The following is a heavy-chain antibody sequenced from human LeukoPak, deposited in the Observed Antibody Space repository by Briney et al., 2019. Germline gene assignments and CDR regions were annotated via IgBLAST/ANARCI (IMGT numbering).Heavy chain of an antibody. J-gene: IGHJ4*02. CDR1: GFTFNQYG. V-gene: IGHV3-30*18. D-gene: IGHD4-17*01. CDR3: AKKTPGYGDLYYFDY. Sequence: GGSLRLSCTASGFTFNQYGMHWVRQAPGKGLEWVAVISYDGRNKYYADSVKGRFTISGDNSKNALFLQLNSLTAEDTAVYYCAKKTPGYGDLYYFDYWGQGALVTVSS. CDR2: ISYDGRNK.